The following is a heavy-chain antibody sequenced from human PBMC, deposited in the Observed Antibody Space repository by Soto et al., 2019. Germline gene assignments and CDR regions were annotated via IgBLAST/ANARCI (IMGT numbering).Heavy chain of an antibody. J-gene: IGHJ4*02. Sequence: GESLKISCRGSGYSFSTYWIGWVRQMPGKGLKWMGIIYPGNSETKYSPSFQGQVTISADESISTAYLQWSSLGASDTATYYCARSTYYYGSSGYGFYYFDYWGQGTLVTVSS. CDR2: IYPGNSET. V-gene: IGHV5-51*01. CDR1: GYSFSTYW. CDR3: ARSTYYYGSSGYGFYYFDY. D-gene: IGHD3-22*01.